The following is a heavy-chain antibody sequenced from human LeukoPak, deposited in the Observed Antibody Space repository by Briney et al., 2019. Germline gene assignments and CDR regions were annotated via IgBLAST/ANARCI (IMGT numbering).Heavy chain of an antibody. Sequence: SETLSLTCTVSGGSISSSSYYWGWIRQPPGKGLEWIGSIYYSGSTYYNPSLKSRVTISVDTSKNQFSLRLSSVTAADTAVYYCARLSPAADSFDYWGQGTLVTVSS. CDR1: GGSISSSSYY. D-gene: IGHD6-25*01. CDR2: IYYSGST. J-gene: IGHJ4*02. CDR3: ARLSPAADSFDY. V-gene: IGHV4-39*01.